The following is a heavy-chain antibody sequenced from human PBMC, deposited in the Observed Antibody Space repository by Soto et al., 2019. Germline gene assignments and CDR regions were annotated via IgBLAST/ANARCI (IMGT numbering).Heavy chain of an antibody. Sequence: ASVKVSCKASGYTFTSYGISWVRQAPGQGLEWMGWISAYNGNTNYAQKLQGRVTMTTDTSTSTAYMELRSPSSDDTAVYYCSRGILADYYDFWSVYYSVPYYYGMDVWGQGTMVTVSS. V-gene: IGHV1-18*04. CDR3: SRGILADYYDFWSVYYSVPYYYGMDV. CDR2: ISAYNGNT. CDR1: GYTFTSYG. D-gene: IGHD3-3*01. J-gene: IGHJ6*02.